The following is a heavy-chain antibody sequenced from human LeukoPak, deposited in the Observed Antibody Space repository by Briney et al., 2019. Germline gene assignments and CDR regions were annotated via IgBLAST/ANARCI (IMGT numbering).Heavy chain of an antibody. D-gene: IGHD6-19*01. J-gene: IGHJ4*02. V-gene: IGHV3-74*01. CDR2: INSDGNYT. Sequence: GGSLRLSCAASGFXFSSYWINWVRQAPGRGLVWVSRINSDGNYTTYADSVKGRFTISRDNAKNTLSLQMNSLRAEDTAVYYCAREYSSGWTSDYWGQGTLVTVSS. CDR3: AREYSSGWTSDY. CDR1: GFXFSSYW.